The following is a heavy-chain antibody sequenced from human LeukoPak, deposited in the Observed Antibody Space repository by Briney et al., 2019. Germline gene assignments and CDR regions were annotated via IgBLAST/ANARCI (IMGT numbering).Heavy chain of an antibody. J-gene: IGHJ6*02. Sequence: ASVKVSCKASGYTFTGYYMHWVRQAPGHGLEWMEWINPNSGGTNYAQKFQGRVTMTRDTSISTAYMELSRLRSDDTAVYYCARVRDDDYYYGMDVWGQGTTVTVSS. CDR2: INPNSGGT. CDR3: ARVRDDDYYYGMDV. D-gene: IGHD3-10*01. CDR1: GYTFTGYY. V-gene: IGHV1-2*02.